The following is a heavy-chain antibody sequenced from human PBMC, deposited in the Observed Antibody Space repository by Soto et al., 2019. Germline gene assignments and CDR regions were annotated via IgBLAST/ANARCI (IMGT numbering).Heavy chain of an antibody. J-gene: IGHJ3*01. Sequence: QVQLQESGPGLVKPSGTLSLTCAVSGDSISNSRWWTWVRQPPGKGLEWIGDIFHSGDTNYNPSLKSRVFISVDTSQNQFSLKVSSVTAADTAVYYCAYSTGWYRHDVWGQGTVVTVSS. CDR2: IFHSGDT. CDR3: AYSTGWYRHDV. V-gene: IGHV4-4*02. D-gene: IGHD6-19*01. CDR1: GDSISNSRW.